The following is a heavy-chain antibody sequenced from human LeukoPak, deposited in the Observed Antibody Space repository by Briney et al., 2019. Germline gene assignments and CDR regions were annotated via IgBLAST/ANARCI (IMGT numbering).Heavy chain of an antibody. D-gene: IGHD3-10*01. Sequence: GGSLRLSCAASGFTFSNAWMSWVRQAPGKGLEWVGRIKSKTDGGTTDYAAPVKGRFTISRDDSKNTLYLQMNSLKTEDTAVYYCTTGGYFLLFGEVVGHDYYYGMDVSGQGTTVTVSS. V-gene: IGHV3-15*01. CDR2: IKSKTDGGTT. CDR3: TTGGYFLLFGEVVGHDYYYGMDV. J-gene: IGHJ6*02. CDR1: GFTFSNAW.